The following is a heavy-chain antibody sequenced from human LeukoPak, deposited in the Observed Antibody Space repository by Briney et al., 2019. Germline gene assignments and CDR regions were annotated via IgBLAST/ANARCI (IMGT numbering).Heavy chain of an antibody. CDR3: ARDGRLSGYSYGYLDY. Sequence: SVKVSCKASGGTFSSYAISWVRQAPGQGLEWMGRIIPILGIANYAQKSQGRVTITADKSTSTAYMELSSLRSEDTAVYYCARDGRLSGYSYGYLDYWGQGTLVTVSS. V-gene: IGHV1-69*04. J-gene: IGHJ4*02. CDR2: IIPILGIA. D-gene: IGHD5-18*01. CDR1: GGTFSSYA.